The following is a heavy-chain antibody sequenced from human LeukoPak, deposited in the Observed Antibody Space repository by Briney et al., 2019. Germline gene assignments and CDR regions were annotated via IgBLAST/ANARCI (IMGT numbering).Heavy chain of an antibody. CDR1: GGSISSSSYY. J-gene: IGHJ4*02. CDR2: IYYSGST. CDR3: ARHGENDVEMATIDY. V-gene: IGHV4-39*01. D-gene: IGHD5-24*01. Sequence: PSETLSLTCTVSGGSISSSSYYWGWIRQPPGKGLEWIVSIYYSGSTYYNPSLKSRVTISVDTSKNQFSLKLSSVTAADTAVYYCARHGENDVEMATIDYWGQGTLVTVSS.